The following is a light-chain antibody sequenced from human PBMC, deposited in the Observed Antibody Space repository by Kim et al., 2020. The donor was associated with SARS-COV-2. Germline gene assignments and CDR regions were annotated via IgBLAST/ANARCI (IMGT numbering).Light chain of an antibody. Sequence: SSELTQDPAVSVALGQTVRITCQGDSLRSYYANWYQQKPGQAPIVVIYGKNNRPSGIPDRFSGSSSGNTASLTITGTQAGDEADYYCNSRDSNDNVVFGGGTKLTVL. CDR3: NSRDSNDNVV. V-gene: IGLV3-19*01. CDR1: SLRSYY. CDR2: GKN. J-gene: IGLJ2*01.